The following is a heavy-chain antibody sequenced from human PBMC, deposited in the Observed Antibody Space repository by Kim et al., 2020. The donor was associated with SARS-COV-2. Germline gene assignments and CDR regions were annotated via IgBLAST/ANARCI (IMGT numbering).Heavy chain of an antibody. D-gene: IGHD4-17*01. V-gene: IGHV3-33*06. CDR2: IWYDGSNK. CDR1: GFTFSSYG. CDR3: AKDLLGDYRRAAYYYYGMDV. Sequence: GGSLRLSCAASGFTFSSYGMHWVRQAPGKGLEWVAVIWYDGSNKYYADSVKGRFTISRDNSKNTLYLQMNSLRAEDTAVYYCAKDLLGDYRRAAYYYYGMDVWGQGTTVTVSS. J-gene: IGHJ6*02.